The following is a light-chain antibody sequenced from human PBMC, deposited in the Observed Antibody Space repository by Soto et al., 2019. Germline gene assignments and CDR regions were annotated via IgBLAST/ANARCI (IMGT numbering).Light chain of an antibody. V-gene: IGKV1-39*01. J-gene: IGKJ4*01. CDR3: QQGYRTPLS. CDR2: TAS. Sequence: DIHMTQSPSSLSASVGDRVTITCRASQSISYFLNWYQQKPGKAPTLLIYTASNLQDGVPSRFSGSGSGTDFTLTISSLEPEDFAIYYCQQGYRTPLSFGGGTKV. CDR1: QSISYF.